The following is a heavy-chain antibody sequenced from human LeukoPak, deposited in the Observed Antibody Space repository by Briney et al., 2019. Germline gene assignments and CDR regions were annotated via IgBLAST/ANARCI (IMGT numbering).Heavy chain of an antibody. J-gene: IGHJ3*02. Sequence: SQTLSLTCTVAGRSISSYYWSWIRQPPGKGLEWVGYIYYSGSTNYNPSLKGRVTISVDTSKDQFSLKLSSVTAADTAVYYCARYYDYVWGSYRDDAFDIWGQGTMVTVSS. V-gene: IGHV4-59*01. CDR3: ARYYDYVWGSYRDDAFDI. CDR1: GRSISSYY. D-gene: IGHD3-16*02. CDR2: IYYSGST.